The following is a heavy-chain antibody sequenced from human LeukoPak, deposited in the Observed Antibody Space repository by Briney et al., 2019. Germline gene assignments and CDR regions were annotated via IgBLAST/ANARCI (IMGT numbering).Heavy chain of an antibody. V-gene: IGHV4-34*01. CDR2: INHSGST. CDR3: ARGRVSSKNYFDY. D-gene: IGHD2-2*01. J-gene: IGHJ4*02. Sequence: SETLSLTCAVYGGSFSGYYWSWIRQTPGKGLEWIGEINHSGSTNYNPSLKSRVTISVDTSKNQFSLKLSSVTAADTAVYYCARGRVSSKNYFDYWGQGTLVTVSS. CDR1: GGSFSGYY.